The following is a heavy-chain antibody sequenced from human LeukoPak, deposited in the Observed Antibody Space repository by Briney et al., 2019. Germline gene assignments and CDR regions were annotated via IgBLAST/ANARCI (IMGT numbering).Heavy chain of an antibody. CDR3: ARARLESYDSSGYYDY. Sequence: GASVKVSCKASGGTFSSYAISWVRQAPGQGLEWMGGNIPIFGTANYAQKFQGGVTITADESTSTAYMELSSLRSEDTAVYYCARARLESYDSSGYYDYWGQGTLVTVSS. V-gene: IGHV1-69*13. CDR1: GGTFSSYA. D-gene: IGHD3-22*01. J-gene: IGHJ4*02. CDR2: NIPIFGTA.